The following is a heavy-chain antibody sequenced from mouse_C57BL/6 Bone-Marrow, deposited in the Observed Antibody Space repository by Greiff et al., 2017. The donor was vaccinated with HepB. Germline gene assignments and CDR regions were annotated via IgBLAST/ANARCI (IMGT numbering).Heavy chain of an antibody. CDR3: AKVYYGNHYYAMDY. J-gene: IGHJ4*01. D-gene: IGHD2-1*01. Sequence: QVQLQQSGPELARPWASVKLSCKASGYTFTSYWMHWVKQRPGKGLEWIGMIHPNSGSINYNEKFKSKATLTVDKSSSTAYMQLSSLTSDDSAVYYCAKVYYGNHYYAMDYWGQGTSVTVSS. V-gene: IGHV1-64*01. CDR2: IHPNSGSI. CDR1: GYTFTSYW.